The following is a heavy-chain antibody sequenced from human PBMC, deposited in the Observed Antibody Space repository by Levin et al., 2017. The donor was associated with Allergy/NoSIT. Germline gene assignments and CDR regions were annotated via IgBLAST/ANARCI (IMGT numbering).Heavy chain of an antibody. Sequence: SETLSLTCTVSGGSISSYYWSWIRQPPGKGLEWIGYIYYSGSTNYNPSLKSRVTISVDTSKNQFSLKLSSVTAADTAVYYCARGRGWFDPWGQGTLVTVSS. J-gene: IGHJ5*02. CDR2: IYYSGST. V-gene: IGHV4-59*01. CDR1: GGSISSYY. D-gene: IGHD3-10*01. CDR3: ARGRGWFDP.